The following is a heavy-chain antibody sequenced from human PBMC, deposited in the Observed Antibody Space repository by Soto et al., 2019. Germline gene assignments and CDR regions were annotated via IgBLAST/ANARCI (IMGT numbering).Heavy chain of an antibody. CDR1: GGTFSSSA. V-gene: IGHV1-69*12. CDR3: ARDNDRLQLGGNYYYILDV. J-gene: IGHJ6*02. D-gene: IGHD4-4*01. Sequence: QVQLVQSGAEMKEPGSSVKVSCKTSGGTFSSSAISWLRQAPGQGLEGMGGIIPRFRTPDYAKKFQGSVTIAADESTSTAYMELSSLRSEDTAVYYCARDNDRLQLGGNYYYILDVWGQGTTITVSS. CDR2: IIPRFRTP.